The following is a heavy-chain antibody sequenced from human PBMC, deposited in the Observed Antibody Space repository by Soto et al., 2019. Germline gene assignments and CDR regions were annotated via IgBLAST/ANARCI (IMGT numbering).Heavy chain of an antibody. CDR1: GFTFNTYG. J-gene: IGHJ3*01. CDR2: IWYDGSNK. Sequence: PGGSLRLSCTTSGFTFNTYGMHWVRQAPGKGLEWVAIIWYDGSNKYYADSVKGRFTISRDNAKNSLYLQMNSLRAEDTAVYYCARDYYDSSGYGGEGFWGQGTMVTVSS. CDR3: ARDYYDSSGYGGEGF. V-gene: IGHV3-33*08. D-gene: IGHD3-22*01.